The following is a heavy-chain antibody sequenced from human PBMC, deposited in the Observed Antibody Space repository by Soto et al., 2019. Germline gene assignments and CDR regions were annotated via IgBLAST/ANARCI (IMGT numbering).Heavy chain of an antibody. CDR2: ISAYNGNT. V-gene: IGHV1-18*01. J-gene: IGHJ6*02. CDR1: GYTFTSYG. Sequence: QVQLVQSGAEVKKPGASVKVSCKASGYTFTSYGISWVRQAPGQGLEWMGWISAYNGNTNYAQKLQGRVTMTTDTSTSKAYMELRSLRSDDTAVYYCARDDYDRPHYYGMDVWGQGTTVTVSS. CDR3: ARDDYDRPHYYGMDV. D-gene: IGHD3-9*01.